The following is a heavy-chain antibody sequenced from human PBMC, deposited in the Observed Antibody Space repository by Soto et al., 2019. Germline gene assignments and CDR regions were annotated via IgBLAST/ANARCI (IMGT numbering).Heavy chain of an antibody. CDR1: GGSISSYY. Sequence: SETLSLTCTVSGGSISSYYWSWIRQPPGKGLEWIGYIYYSGSTNYNPSLKSRVTISVDTSKNHFSLKLSSVTAADTAVYYCARHELGYFDYWGQGTLVTVSS. CDR2: IYYSGST. D-gene: IGHD1-26*01. J-gene: IGHJ4*02. V-gene: IGHV4-59*08. CDR3: ARHELGYFDY.